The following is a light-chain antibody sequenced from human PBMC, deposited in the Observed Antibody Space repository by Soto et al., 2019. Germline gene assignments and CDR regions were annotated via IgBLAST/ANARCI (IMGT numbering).Light chain of an antibody. V-gene: IGKV1-8*01. CDR1: QGISSY. CDR2: AAS. CDR3: QQYYSYPHT. Sequence: AIRMTQSPSSFSASTGDRVTITCRASQGISSYLAWYQQKPGKAPKLLIYAASTLQSGVPSRFSGSGSGTDVTLTISCLQSEDFVTYYCQQYYSYPHTFGQGTKVEIK. J-gene: IGKJ1*01.